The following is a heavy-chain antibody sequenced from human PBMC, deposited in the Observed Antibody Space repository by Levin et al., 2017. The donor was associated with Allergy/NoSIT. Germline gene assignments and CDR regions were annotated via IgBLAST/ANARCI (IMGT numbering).Heavy chain of an antibody. CDR1: GFTFANYA. D-gene: IGHD6-19*01. CDR3: AKSGVESRRLVDRVRKSNNYMDV. Sequence: GESLKISCAASGFTFANYAMSWVRQAPGKGLEWVSGISAGGDGKYYSDSVRGRFTTSRDNSRNTLSLQMQSLRAEDTAVYYCAKSGVESRRLVDRVRKSNNYMDVWGTGTTVTVSS. V-gene: IGHV3-23*01. CDR2: ISAGGDGK. J-gene: IGHJ6*03.